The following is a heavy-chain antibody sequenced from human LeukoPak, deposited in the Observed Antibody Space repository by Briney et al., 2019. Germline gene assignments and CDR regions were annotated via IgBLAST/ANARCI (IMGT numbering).Heavy chain of an antibody. J-gene: IGHJ4*02. CDR1: GGSISSSSYY. D-gene: IGHD1-7*01. V-gene: IGHV4-39*07. CDR2: IYYSGST. CDR3: ASGRITGTTTGDY. Sequence: SETLSLTCTLSGGSISSSSYYWGWIRQPPGKGLEWIGSIYYSGSTYYNPSLKSRVTISVDTSKNQFSLQLSSVTAADTAVYYCASGRITGTTTGDYWGQGTLVTVSS.